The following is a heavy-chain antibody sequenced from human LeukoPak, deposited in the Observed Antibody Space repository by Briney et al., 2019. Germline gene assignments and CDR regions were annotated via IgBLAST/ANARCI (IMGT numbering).Heavy chain of an antibody. CDR2: FYSGGST. CDR1: GFTVSSSY. CDR3: ARWGCTNGVCYMADV. D-gene: IGHD2-8*01. Sequence: GGSLRLSCAASGFTVSSSYMSWVRQAPGKGLEWVSVFYSGGSTYYADSVKGRFTISRDNPKNTLYLQMNSLRAEDTAVYYCARWGCTNGVCYMADVWGKGTTVTVSS. V-gene: IGHV3-66*02. J-gene: IGHJ6*04.